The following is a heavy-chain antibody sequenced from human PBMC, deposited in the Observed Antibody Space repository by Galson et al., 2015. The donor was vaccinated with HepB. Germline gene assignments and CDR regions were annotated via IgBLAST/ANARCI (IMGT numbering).Heavy chain of an antibody. CDR2: INTNTGNP. D-gene: IGHD3-10*01. V-gene: IGHV7-4-1*02. CDR1: GYTFTSYA. Sequence: SVKVSCKASGYTFTSYAMNWVRQAPGQGLEWMGWINTNTGNPTYAQGFTGRFVFSLDTSVSTAYLQISSLKAEDTAVYYCARVDVLLWFPTAHYGMDVWGQGTTVTVSS. CDR3: ARVDVLLWFPTAHYGMDV. J-gene: IGHJ6*02.